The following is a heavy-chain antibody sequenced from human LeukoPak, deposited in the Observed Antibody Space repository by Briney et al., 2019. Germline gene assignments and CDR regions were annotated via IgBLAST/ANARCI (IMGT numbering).Heavy chain of an antibody. J-gene: IGHJ4*02. D-gene: IGHD6-19*01. CDR3: ARGYRSGWYGPYYFDY. CDR1: GGTFSSYA. V-gene: IGHV1-2*02. Sequence: ASVKVSCKASGGTFSSYAISWVRQAPGQGLEWMGWINPNSGGTNYAQKFQGRVTMTRDTSISTAYMELGRLRSEDTAVYYCARGYRSGWYGPYYFDYWGQGTLVTVSS. CDR2: INPNSGGT.